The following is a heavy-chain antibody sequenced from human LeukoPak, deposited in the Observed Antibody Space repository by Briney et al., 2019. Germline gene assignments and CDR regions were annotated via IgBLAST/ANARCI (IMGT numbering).Heavy chain of an antibody. CDR3: ARVSPDFWSGYYRVGWFDP. J-gene: IGHJ5*02. Sequence: SETLSLTCTVSGASISSYYWSWIRQPAGKGLEWLGRIYTSGSTNYNPSLKSRVTMSVDTSKNQFSLKLSSVTAADTAVYYCARVSPDFWSGYYRVGWFDPGGQGTLVTVSS. V-gene: IGHV4-4*07. CDR2: IYTSGST. CDR1: GASISSYY. D-gene: IGHD3-3*01.